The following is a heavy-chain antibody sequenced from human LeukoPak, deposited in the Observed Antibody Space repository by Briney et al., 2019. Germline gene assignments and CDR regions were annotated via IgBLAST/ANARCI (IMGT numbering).Heavy chain of an antibody. D-gene: IGHD3-3*01. CDR2: INPNSGGT. V-gene: IGHV1-2*02. CDR1: GYTFTGYY. CDR3: ARVRFLEWTMDV. Sequence: ASVKVSCKASGYTFTGYYMHWVRQAPGQGLEWMGWINPNSGGTNYAQKFQGRVTMIRDTSISTAYMELSRQRSDDTAVYYCARVRFLEWTMDVWGKGTTVTVSP. J-gene: IGHJ6*04.